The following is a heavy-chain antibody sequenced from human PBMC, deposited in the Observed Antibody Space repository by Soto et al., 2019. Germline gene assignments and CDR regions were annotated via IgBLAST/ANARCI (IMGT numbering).Heavy chain of an antibody. CDR3: ARRLSRQWLLSESREVLGEVDY. D-gene: IGHD5-12*01. CDR1: GFTFSNYS. Sequence: PGGSLRLSCAASGFTFSNYSMSWVRRAPGKGLEWVSSISRSRSYIYYADSVKGRFTVSRDNAKNSLYLQMNSLRAEDTALYYCARRLSRQWLLSESREVLGEVDYWGQGTQVTVSS. V-gene: IGHV3-21*01. J-gene: IGHJ4*02. CDR2: ISRSRSYI.